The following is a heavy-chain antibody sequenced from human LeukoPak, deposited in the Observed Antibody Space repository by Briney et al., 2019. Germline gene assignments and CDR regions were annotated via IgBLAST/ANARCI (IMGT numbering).Heavy chain of an antibody. CDR2: IGGSGGST. CDR1: GFTFSSYA. CDR3: ATGTYNWNDDDY. J-gene: IGHJ4*02. Sequence: PGGSLRLSCAASGFTFSSYAMSWVRQAPGKGLEWVSAIGGSGGSTYYADSVKGRFTISRDNSKNTLYLQMNSLRAEDTAVYYCATGTYNWNDDDYWGQGTLVTVSS. V-gene: IGHV3-23*01. D-gene: IGHD1-1*01.